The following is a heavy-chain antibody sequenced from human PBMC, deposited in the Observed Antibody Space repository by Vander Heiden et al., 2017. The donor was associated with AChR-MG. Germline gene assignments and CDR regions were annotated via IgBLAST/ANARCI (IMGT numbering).Heavy chain of an antibody. J-gene: IGHJ4*02. CDR3: ARARVPRRYFDWLLSPYYFDY. V-gene: IGHV1-69*01. Sequence: QVQLVQSGAEVKKPGSSVKVSCKASGGTFSSYAISWVRQAPGQGLEWMGGIIPILGTANYAQKFQGRVTITADESTSTAYMELSSLRSEDTAVYYCARARVPRRYFDWLLSPYYFDYWGQGTLVTVSS. CDR1: GGTFSSYA. D-gene: IGHD3-9*01. CDR2: IIPILGTA.